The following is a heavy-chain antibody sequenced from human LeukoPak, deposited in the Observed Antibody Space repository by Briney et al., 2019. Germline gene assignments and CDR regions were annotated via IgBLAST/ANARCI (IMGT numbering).Heavy chain of an antibody. J-gene: IGHJ5*02. V-gene: IGHV3-15*01. CDR2: IKSKTDGGTT. CDR3: TTLTMVRGPHWSWFDP. Sequence: GGSLRLSCAASGFTFSNAWMSWVRQAPGKGLEWVGRIKSKTDGGTTDYAAPVKGRFTISRDDSKNTLYLQMNSLKTEDTAVYYCTTLTMVRGPHWSWFDPWGQGTLVTVSS. D-gene: IGHD3-10*01. CDR1: GFTFSNAW.